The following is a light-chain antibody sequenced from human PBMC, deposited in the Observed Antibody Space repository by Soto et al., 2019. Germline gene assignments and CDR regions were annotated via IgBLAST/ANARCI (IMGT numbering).Light chain of an antibody. V-gene: IGLV2-23*01. CDR2: EAD. CDR3: SSYAGDSALI. J-gene: IGLJ2*01. Sequence: QSALTQPASVSGSPGQSISISCTGSRSDVGSYNFVSWYQLFPGKAPKLIIYEADKRPSGVSSRFSGSNSGFTASLTISGLQAEDEADYFCSSYAGDSALIFGGGTKLTVL. CDR1: RSDVGSYNF.